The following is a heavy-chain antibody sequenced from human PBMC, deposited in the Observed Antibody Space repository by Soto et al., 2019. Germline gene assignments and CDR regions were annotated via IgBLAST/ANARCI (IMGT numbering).Heavy chain of an antibody. Sequence: SETLCLTCTVSGGSIRSGDYYWSWIRQHPGKGLEWIGYVYYSGSTHYNPSLKSRITISVDTSKNQFSLKLNSVTAADTAVYYCAREYNYDSSGIGFDSWGQGTLVTVSS. CDR3: AREYNYDSSGIGFDS. CDR1: GGSIRSGDYY. D-gene: IGHD3-22*01. V-gene: IGHV4-31*03. CDR2: VYYSGST. J-gene: IGHJ4*02.